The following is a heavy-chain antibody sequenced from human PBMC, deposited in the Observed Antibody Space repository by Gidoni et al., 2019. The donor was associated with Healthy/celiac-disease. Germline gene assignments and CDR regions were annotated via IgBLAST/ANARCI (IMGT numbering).Heavy chain of an antibody. J-gene: IGHJ3*02. CDR3: ARGRITMVRGVIINSDAFDI. CDR1: GFTFSSYG. CDR2: IWYDGSNK. D-gene: IGHD3-10*01. Sequence: QVQLVESGGGVVQPGRSLRLSCAASGFTFSSYGMHWVRQAPGKGLEWVAVIWYDGSNKYYADSVKGRFTISRDNSKNTLYLQMNSLRAEDTAVYYCARGRITMVRGVIINSDAFDIWGQGTMVTVSS. V-gene: IGHV3-33*01.